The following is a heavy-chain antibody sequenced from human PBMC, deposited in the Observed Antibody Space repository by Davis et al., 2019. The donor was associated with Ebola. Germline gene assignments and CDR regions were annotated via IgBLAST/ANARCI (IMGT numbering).Heavy chain of an antibody. CDR2: IIPMFGRA. D-gene: IGHD6-13*01. CDR3: ASERVVTIAAAGTPYYYGMDV. Sequence: SVKVSCKASGYTFTSYGISWVRQAPGQGLEWMGGIIPMFGRANYAQKFQGRVTITADESTSTAYMELSSLRSEDTAVYYCASERVVTIAAAGTPYYYGMDVWGQGTTVTVSS. V-gene: IGHV1-69*13. J-gene: IGHJ6*02. CDR1: GYTFTSYG.